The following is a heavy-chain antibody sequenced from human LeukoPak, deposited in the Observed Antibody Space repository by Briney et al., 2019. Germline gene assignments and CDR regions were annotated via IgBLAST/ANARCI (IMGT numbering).Heavy chain of an antibody. CDR2: INHSGRN. Sequence: SETLSLTCAVYGGSFSGYYWSWIRQPPGKGLEWIGEINHSGRNNYNPSLKSRVTISINTSKNQFSLKLSSVTAADTAVYYCAITYYYDSSGYTPFDYWGQGTLVTVSS. D-gene: IGHD3-22*01. J-gene: IGHJ4*02. CDR1: GGSFSGYY. V-gene: IGHV4-34*01. CDR3: AITYYYDSSGYTPFDY.